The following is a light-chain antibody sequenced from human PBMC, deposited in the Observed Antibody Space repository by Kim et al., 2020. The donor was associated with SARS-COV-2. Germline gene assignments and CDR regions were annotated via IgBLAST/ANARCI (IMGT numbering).Light chain of an antibody. J-gene: IGKJ1*01. CDR1: HRVSTN. CDR2: GAS. CDR3: QQYNDWPWT. Sequence: VSPGERATPSCRASHRVSTNLAWYQQNPGQAPRLLIYGASTGATDIPTRFSGGGSGTEFTLTISSLQSEDFALYYCQQYNDWPWTFGQGTKVDIK. V-gene: IGKV3-15*01.